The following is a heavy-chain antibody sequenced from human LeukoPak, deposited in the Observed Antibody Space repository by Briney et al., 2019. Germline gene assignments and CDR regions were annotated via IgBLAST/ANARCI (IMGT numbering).Heavy chain of an antibody. CDR3: ARSRESYWVPEFDY. D-gene: IGHD1-26*01. V-gene: IGHV3-23*01. Sequence: PEGSLRLSCAASGFTFSSYAMNWVRQAPGKGLEWVSDISGSGSSTSYADSVKGRFTISRDNSKNTLYLQMNSLRAEDTAVYYCARSRESYWVPEFDYWGQGTLVTVSS. CDR1: GFTFSSYA. J-gene: IGHJ4*02. CDR2: ISGSGSST.